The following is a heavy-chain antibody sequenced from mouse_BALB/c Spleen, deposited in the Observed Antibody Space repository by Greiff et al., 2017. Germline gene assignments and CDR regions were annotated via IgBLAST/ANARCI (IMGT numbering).Heavy chain of an antibody. V-gene: IGHV5-17*02. Sequence: EVQLVESGGGLVQPGGSRKLSCAASGFTFSSFGMHWVRQAPEKGLEWVAYISSGSSTIYYADTVKGRFTISRDNPKNTLFLQMTSLRSEDTAMYYCARDYYDPFAYWGQGTLVTVSA. CDR1: GFTFSSFG. CDR3: ARDYYDPFAY. D-gene: IGHD2-4*01. J-gene: IGHJ3*01. CDR2: ISSGSSTI.